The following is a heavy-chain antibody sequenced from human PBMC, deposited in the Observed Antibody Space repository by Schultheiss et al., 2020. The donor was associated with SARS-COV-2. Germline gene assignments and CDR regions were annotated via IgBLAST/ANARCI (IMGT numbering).Heavy chain of an antibody. Sequence: SVKVSCKASGGTFSSYAISWVRQAPGQGLEWMGGIIPIFGTANYAQKFQGRVTITADESTSTANMELSSLRSEDTAVYYCARDRLGDSSGYYYDYWGQGTLVTVSS. CDR1: GGTFSSYA. V-gene: IGHV1-69*13. D-gene: IGHD3-22*01. CDR2: IIPIFGTA. J-gene: IGHJ4*02. CDR3: ARDRLGDSSGYYYDY.